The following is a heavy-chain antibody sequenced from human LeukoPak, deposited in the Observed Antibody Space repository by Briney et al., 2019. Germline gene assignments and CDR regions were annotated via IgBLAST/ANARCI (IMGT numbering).Heavy chain of an antibody. Sequence: ASVKVSCKASGYTFTSYGISWVRQAPGQGLEWMGWISAYNGNTNYAQKLQGRVTMTTDTSTSTAYMELRSLRSDDTAVYYCARDGGNYDYVWGSYRFYYFDYWGQGTLVTVSS. V-gene: IGHV1-18*04. CDR2: ISAYNGNT. D-gene: IGHD3-16*02. CDR3: ARDGGNYDYVWGSYRFYYFDY. J-gene: IGHJ4*02. CDR1: GYTFTSYG.